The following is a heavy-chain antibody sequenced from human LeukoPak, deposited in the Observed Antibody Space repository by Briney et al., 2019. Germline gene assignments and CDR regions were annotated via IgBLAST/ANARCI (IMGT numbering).Heavy chain of an antibody. CDR3: ARLYYDSSGYYQICYFDY. D-gene: IGHD3-22*01. V-gene: IGHV4-39*01. J-gene: IGHJ4*02. Sequence: SETLSLTCTVSGGSISSSSYYWGWIRQPPGKGLEWIGIIYYSGSTYYNPSVKSRVTISVDTSKNQFSLNLSSVTAADTAVYYCARLYYDSSGYYQICYFDYWGQGTLVTVSS. CDR1: GGSISSSSYY. CDR2: IYYSGST.